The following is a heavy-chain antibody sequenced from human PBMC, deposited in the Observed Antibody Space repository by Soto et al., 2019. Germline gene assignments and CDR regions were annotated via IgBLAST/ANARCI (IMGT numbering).Heavy chain of an antibody. CDR1: GFTFSSYS. CDR2: ISSSSSYI. CDR3: ERDSIHHGNPGVADY. Sequence: PGGSLRLSCAASGFTFSSYSMNWVRQAPGKGLEWVSSISSSSSYIYYADSVKGRFTISRDNAKNSLYLQMNSLRAEDTAVYYWERDSIHHGNPGVADYSGQGPLVTISS. J-gene: IGHJ4*01. D-gene: IGHD6-13*01. V-gene: IGHV3-21*01.